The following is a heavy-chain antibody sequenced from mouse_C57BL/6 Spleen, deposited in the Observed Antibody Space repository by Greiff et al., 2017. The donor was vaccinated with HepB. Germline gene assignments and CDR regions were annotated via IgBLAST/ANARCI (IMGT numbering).Heavy chain of an antibody. CDR1: GYTFTGYW. CDR3: ARGEVTTVVATDFDY. V-gene: IGHV1-9*01. Sequence: VKLMESGAELMKPGASVKLSCKATGYTFTGYWIEWVKQRPGHGLEWIGEILPGSGSTNYNEKFKGKATFTADTSSNTAYMQLSSLTTEDSAIYDCARGEVTTVVATDFDYWGQGTTLTVSS. D-gene: IGHD1-1*01. J-gene: IGHJ2*01. CDR2: ILPGSGST.